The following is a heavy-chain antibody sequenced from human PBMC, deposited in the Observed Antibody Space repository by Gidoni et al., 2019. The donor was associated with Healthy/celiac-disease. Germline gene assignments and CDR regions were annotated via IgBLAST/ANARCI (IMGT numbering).Heavy chain of an antibody. D-gene: IGHD3-3*01. Sequence: QMQLVQSGPEVKTPGPSVKVSCKASGFTFTRSALQWLRQSRGQRLEWIGWIVGGSGKTNYAQKFQERVTMTRDMSTSTAYMELSSLRSEDTAVYYCAADFGGYDLWSGYHIPKNWFDPWGQGTLVTVSS. CDR1: GFTFTRSA. CDR3: AADFGGYDLWSGYHIPKNWFDP. J-gene: IGHJ5*02. CDR2: IVGGSGKT. V-gene: IGHV1-58*01.